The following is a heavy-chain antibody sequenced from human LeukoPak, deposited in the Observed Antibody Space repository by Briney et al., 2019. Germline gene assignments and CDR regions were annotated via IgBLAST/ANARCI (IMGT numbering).Heavy chain of an antibody. V-gene: IGHV3-23*01. CDR1: GFTFSSYG. J-gene: IGHJ4*02. Sequence: GGSLRLSCAASGFTFSSYGMSWVRQAPGKGLEWVSAISGGGGSTYYADSVKGRFTFSRDNSKNTVYLQMNSLRAEDTAVYYCARLHGRPSMAPLRRKDEYYFDYWGQGTLVTVSS. CDR3: ARLHGRPSMAPLRRKDEYYFDY. D-gene: IGHD6-6*01. CDR2: ISGGGGST.